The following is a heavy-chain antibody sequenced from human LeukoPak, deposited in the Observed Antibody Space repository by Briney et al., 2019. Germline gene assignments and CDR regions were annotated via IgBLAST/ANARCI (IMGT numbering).Heavy chain of an antibody. CDR2: IWYDGSNK. D-gene: IGHD4-17*01. J-gene: IGHJ4*02. V-gene: IGHV3-33*01. CDR1: GFTFRNYA. Sequence: GRSLRLSCAASGFTFRNYAMHWVRQAPGQGLEWVAVIWYDGSNKYYVDSVKGRFTISRDNSKNTVYLQMNSLTVEDTAVYYCARDPRDGDPIPWGQGTLVTVSS. CDR3: ARDPRDGDPIP.